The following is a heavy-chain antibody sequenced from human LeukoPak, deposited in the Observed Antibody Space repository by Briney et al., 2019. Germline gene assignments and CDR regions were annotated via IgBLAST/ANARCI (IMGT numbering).Heavy chain of an antibody. CDR2: LSSKYET. Sequence: GGSLRLSCAASGFVVSRNYMGWVRQAPGKGLEWVSALSSKYETYYADSVKGRFTISRDNSENTLYLQMNALRAEDTALYYCYGIHLGDSFDIWGRGTMVIVFS. CDR1: GFVVSRNY. J-gene: IGHJ3*02. CDR3: YGIHLGDSFDI. V-gene: IGHV3-53*01. D-gene: IGHD3-16*01.